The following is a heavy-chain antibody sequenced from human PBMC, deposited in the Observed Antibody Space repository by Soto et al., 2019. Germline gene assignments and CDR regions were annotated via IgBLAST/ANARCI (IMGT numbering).Heavy chain of an antibody. Sequence: GGSLRLSCAASEFTFSSYGMHWVLQAPGKGLEWVAVISYDGSNKYYADSVKGRFTISRDNSKNTLYLQMNSLRAEDTAVYYCAKDLSYWGQGTLVTVSS. CDR1: EFTFSSYG. CDR3: AKDLSY. CDR2: ISYDGSNK. V-gene: IGHV3-30*18. J-gene: IGHJ4*02.